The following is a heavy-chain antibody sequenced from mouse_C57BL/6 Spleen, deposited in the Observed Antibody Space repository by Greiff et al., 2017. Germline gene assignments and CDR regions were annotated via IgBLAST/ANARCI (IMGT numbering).Heavy chain of an antibody. Sequence: EVQGVESGGGLVKPGGSLKLSCAASGFTFSDYGMHWVRQAPEKGLEWVAYISSGSSTIYYADTVKGRFTISRDNAKNTLFLQMTSLRSEDTAMYYCARAYGNYALWYFDVWGTGTTVTVSS. CDR1: GFTFSDYG. V-gene: IGHV5-17*01. CDR3: ARAYGNYALWYFDV. J-gene: IGHJ1*03. D-gene: IGHD2-1*01. CDR2: ISSGSSTI.